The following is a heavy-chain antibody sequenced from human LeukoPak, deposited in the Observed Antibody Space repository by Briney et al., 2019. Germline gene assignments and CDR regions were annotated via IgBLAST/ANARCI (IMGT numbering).Heavy chain of an antibody. Sequence: VASVKVSCKASGGTFSSYAISWVRQAPGQGLEWMGGIIPIFGTANYAQKFQGRVMITADESTSTAYMELSSLRSEDTAVYYCASGGIVVVTAPLPYYYGMDVWGQGTTVTVSS. D-gene: IGHD2-21*02. CDR1: GGTFSSYA. CDR2: IIPIFGTA. J-gene: IGHJ6*02. CDR3: ASGGIVVVTAPLPYYYGMDV. V-gene: IGHV1-69*13.